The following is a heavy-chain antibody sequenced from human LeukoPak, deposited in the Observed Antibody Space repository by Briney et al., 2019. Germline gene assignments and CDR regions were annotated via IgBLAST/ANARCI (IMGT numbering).Heavy chain of an antibody. V-gene: IGHV3-7*01. Sequence: GGSLRLSCAASGFTFSSYWMSWVRQAPGKGLEWVANIKQDGSEKYYVDSVKGRFTISRDNAKNSLYLQMNSLRAEDTAVYYCARDRASSAITMVTYYYYYYGMDVWGQGTTVTVSS. CDR3: ARDRASSAITMVTYYYYYYGMDV. D-gene: IGHD3-10*01. CDR1: GFTFSSYW. J-gene: IGHJ6*02. CDR2: IKQDGSEK.